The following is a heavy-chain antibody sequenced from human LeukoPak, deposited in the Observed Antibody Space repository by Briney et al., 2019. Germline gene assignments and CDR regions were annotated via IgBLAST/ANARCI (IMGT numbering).Heavy chain of an antibody. D-gene: IGHD6-19*01. CDR1: GFTFSGYA. V-gene: IGHV3-23*01. CDR3: AKDRGITLTATFDF. CDR2: ISGGGGST. Sequence: GGSLRLSCAASGFTFSGYAMSWVRQAPGKGLEWVAGISGGGGSTDYADSVKGRFTISRDNSKNTLYLQMNSLRAEDTAVYYCAKDRGITLTATFDFWGQGTLVTVSS. J-gene: IGHJ4*02.